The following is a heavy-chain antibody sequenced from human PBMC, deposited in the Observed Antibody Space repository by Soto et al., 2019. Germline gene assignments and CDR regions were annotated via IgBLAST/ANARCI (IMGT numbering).Heavy chain of an antibody. V-gene: IGHV4-30-4*01. J-gene: IGHJ5*02. D-gene: IGHD3-3*01. CDR3: ARGVTVFGLVSRLWFEP. CDR2: IYNSGIT. CDR1: GSAISSGDYS. Sequence: LAFTCTVSGSAISSGDYSWRWVRQSPGKGLEWMGHIYNSGITYYNPSLKSRVVISIDTSRNQFSLRLNSLTAADRAVYFCARGVTVFGLVSRLWFEPWGQGTVVTVSS.